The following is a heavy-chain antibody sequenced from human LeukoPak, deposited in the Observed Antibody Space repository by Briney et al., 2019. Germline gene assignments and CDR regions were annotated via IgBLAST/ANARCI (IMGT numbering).Heavy chain of an antibody. Sequence: GRSLRLSCAASGFTFSSYGMHWVRQAPGKGLEGVAVISYDGSNKYYADSAKGRFTISRDNSKNTLYLQMNSLRAEDTAVYYCAREGPGSAEYSSSFDYWGQGTLVTVSS. CDR1: GFTFSSYG. J-gene: IGHJ4*02. CDR2: ISYDGSNK. CDR3: AREGPGSAEYSSSFDY. D-gene: IGHD6-6*01. V-gene: IGHV3-30*03.